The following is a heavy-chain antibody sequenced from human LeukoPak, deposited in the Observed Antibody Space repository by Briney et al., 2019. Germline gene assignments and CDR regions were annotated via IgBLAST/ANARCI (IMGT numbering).Heavy chain of an antibody. CDR1: GFTFSSYA. Sequence: GGSLRLSCAASGFTFSSYAMSWVRQAPGKGLEWVSAISGSGGSTYYADSVKGRFAISRDNSKNTLYLQMNSLRAEDTAVYYCAKGGYSGYDLSLPFDYWGQGTLVTVSS. D-gene: IGHD5-12*01. J-gene: IGHJ4*02. CDR2: ISGSGGST. CDR3: AKGGYSGYDLSLPFDY. V-gene: IGHV3-23*01.